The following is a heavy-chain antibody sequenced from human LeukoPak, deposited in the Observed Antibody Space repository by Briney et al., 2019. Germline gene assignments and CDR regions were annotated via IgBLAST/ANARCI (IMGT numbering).Heavy chain of an antibody. CDR2: IYHSGST. D-gene: IGHD3-10*01. J-gene: IGHJ6*02. V-gene: IGHV4-39*07. CDR1: GGSISSSSYY. Sequence: SETLSLTCTVSGGSISSSSYYWGWIRQPPGKGLEWIGSIYHSGSTYYNPSLKSRVTISVDTSKNQFSLKLSSVTAADTAVYYCARDLITMAWFGVRGSVSGTDVWGQGTTVTVSS. CDR3: ARDLITMAWFGVRGSVSGTDV.